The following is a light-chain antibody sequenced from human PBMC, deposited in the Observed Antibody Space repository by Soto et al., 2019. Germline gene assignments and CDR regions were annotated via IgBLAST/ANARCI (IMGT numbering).Light chain of an antibody. J-gene: IGKJ1*01. Sequence: EIVLTQSPGTLSLSPGARATLSCRASQSLSSGYLAWCQQKPVQAPTILIYAASSRATGIPDRFRCSGSGTDFSLTISRPEPEDFAGYYSHQYDNSPRTLGQGTKVES. CDR2: AAS. CDR1: QSLSSGY. CDR3: HQYDNSPRT. V-gene: IGKV3-20*01.